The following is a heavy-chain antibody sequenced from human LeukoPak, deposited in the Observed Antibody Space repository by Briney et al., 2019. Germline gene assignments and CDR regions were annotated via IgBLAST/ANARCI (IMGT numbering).Heavy chain of an antibody. CDR2: ISSSGSTI. Sequence: PGRSLRLSCAASGFTFSSYAMHWVRQAPGKGLEWVSYISSSGSTIYYADSVKGRFTISRDNAKNSLYLQMNSLRAEDTAVYYCAKNPLINLLLSSSSVRAVGGKGTTVTVSS. V-gene: IGHV3-48*03. J-gene: IGHJ6*04. CDR3: AKNPLINLLLSSSSVRAV. D-gene: IGHD3-10*01. CDR1: GFTFSSYA.